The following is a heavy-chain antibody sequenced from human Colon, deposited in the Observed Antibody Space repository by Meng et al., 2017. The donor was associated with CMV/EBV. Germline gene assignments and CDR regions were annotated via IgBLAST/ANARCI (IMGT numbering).Heavy chain of an antibody. CDR3: ARPNTVTTVMDV. J-gene: IGHJ6*02. CDR2: MNPNSGNT. V-gene: IGHV1-8*01. D-gene: IGHD4-11*01. CDR1: GYTFTSYD. Sequence: ASVKVSCKASGYTFTSYDINWVRQATGQGLEWMGWMNPNSGNTGYAQKFQGRVTMTRNTSISTAYMELSSLRSEDTAVYYCARPNTVTTVMDVWGQGTTVTVSS.